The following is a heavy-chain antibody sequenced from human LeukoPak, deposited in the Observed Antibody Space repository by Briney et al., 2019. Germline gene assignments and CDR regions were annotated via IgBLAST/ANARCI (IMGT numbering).Heavy chain of an antibody. D-gene: IGHD3-22*01. Sequence: GRSLRLSCAASGFTFSSYGMHWVRQAPGKGLEWVAVISYDGSNKYYADSVKGRFTISRDNSKNTLYLQMNGLRAEDTAVYYCAKDHRGYYDSSGYGYYYGMDVWGQGTTVTVSS. CDR2: ISYDGSNK. V-gene: IGHV3-30*18. CDR3: AKDHRGYYDSSGYGYYYGMDV. J-gene: IGHJ6*02. CDR1: GFTFSSYG.